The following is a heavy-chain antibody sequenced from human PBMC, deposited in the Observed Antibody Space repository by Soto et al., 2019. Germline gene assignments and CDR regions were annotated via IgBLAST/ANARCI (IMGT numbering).Heavy chain of an antibody. D-gene: IGHD2-21*02. J-gene: IGHJ2*01. CDR3: ARVTGDPWYFDL. Sequence: SETPSLTCTVSGGSISSYYWSWIRQPPGKGLEWIGYIYYSGSTNYNPSLKSRVTISVDTSKNQFSLKLSSVTAADTAVYYCARVTGDPWYFDLWGRGTLVTVSS. CDR1: GGSISSYY. CDR2: IYYSGST. V-gene: IGHV4-59*01.